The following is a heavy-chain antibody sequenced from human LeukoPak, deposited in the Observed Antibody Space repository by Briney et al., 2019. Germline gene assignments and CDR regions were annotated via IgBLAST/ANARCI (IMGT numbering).Heavy chain of an antibody. D-gene: IGHD2-2*01. CDR1: GGSISSYY. V-gene: IGHV4-34*01. CDR2: INHSGST. CDR3: ARGVVPAAHDY. Sequence: SETLSLTCTVSGGSISSYYWSWIRQPPGKGLEWIGEINHSGSTNYNPSLKSRVTISVDTSKNQFSLKLSSVTAADTAVYYCARGVVPAAHDYWGQGTLVTVSS. J-gene: IGHJ4*02.